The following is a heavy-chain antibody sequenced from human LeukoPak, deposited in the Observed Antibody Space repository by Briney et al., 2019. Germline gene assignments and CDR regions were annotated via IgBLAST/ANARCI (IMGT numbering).Heavy chain of an antibody. J-gene: IGHJ6*03. D-gene: IGHD1-26*01. CDR3: ARGQWEPSGVGYYYYMDV. V-gene: IGHV3-13*01. Sequence: GGSLRLSCAASGFTFSSYDMHWVRQATGKGLEWVSAIGTAGDTYYPGSVKGRFTISRENAKNSLYLQMNSLRAGDTAVYYCARGQWEPSGVGYYYYMDVWGKGTTVTISS. CDR1: GFTFSSYD. CDR2: IGTAGDT.